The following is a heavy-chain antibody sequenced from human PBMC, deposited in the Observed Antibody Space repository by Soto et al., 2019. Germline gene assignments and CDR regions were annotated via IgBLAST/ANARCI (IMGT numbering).Heavy chain of an antibody. Sequence: QVQLQESGPGLVKPSETLSLTCTVSGGSISSYYWSWIRQPPGKGLEWIGYISYSGTTNYNPSLKSRVTISVDTSKNPFCLKLSSVTAADTAVYYCARDQGGGWSNIDYWGQGTLVTVSS. CDR3: ARDQGGGWSNIDY. D-gene: IGHD6-19*01. CDR2: ISYSGTT. CDR1: GGSISSYY. V-gene: IGHV4-59*01. J-gene: IGHJ4*02.